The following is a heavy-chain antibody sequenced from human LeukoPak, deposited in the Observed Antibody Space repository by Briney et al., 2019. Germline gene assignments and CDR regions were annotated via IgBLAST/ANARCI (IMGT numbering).Heavy chain of an antibody. J-gene: IGHJ4*02. CDR1: GGSISSSSYY. CDR2: IYYSGST. Sequence: SETLSLTCTVSGGSISSSSYYWGWIRQPPGKGLEWIGSIYYSGSTYYNPSLKSRVTISVDTSKNQFSLKLSSVTAADTAVYYCAAVGRWGPHWGQGTLVTVSS. CDR3: AAVGRWGPH. V-gene: IGHV4-39*07. D-gene: IGHD1-26*01.